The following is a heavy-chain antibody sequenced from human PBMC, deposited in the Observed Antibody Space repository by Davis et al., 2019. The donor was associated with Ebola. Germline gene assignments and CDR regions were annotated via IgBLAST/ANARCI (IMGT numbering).Heavy chain of an antibody. Sequence: PGGSLRLSCAASGFIFSSYGMYWVRQAPGKGLEWVAVIWYDGSNKYYADSVKGRFTISRDNSKNILYLQMNSLRAEDTAVYYCARDDGGATARISSYYYGMDVWGQGTTVTVSS. CDR2: IWYDGSNK. D-gene: IGHD1-14*01. CDR3: ARDDGGATARISSYYYGMDV. CDR1: GFIFSSYG. V-gene: IGHV3-33*07. J-gene: IGHJ6*02.